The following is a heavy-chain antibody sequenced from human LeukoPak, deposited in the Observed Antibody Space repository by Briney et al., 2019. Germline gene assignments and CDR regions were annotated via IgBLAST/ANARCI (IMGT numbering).Heavy chain of an antibody. Sequence: PGGSLRLSCAASGFTFSSYAMDWVRQAPGKGREWVAVISYDGSNKYYADSVKGRFTISRDNSKNTLYLQMNSLRAEDTAVYYCARVLGVGATTTNPVDYWGQGTLVTVSS. V-gene: IGHV3-30*04. CDR1: GFTFSSYA. J-gene: IGHJ4*02. CDR2: ISYDGSNK. CDR3: ARVLGVGATTTNPVDY. D-gene: IGHD1-26*01.